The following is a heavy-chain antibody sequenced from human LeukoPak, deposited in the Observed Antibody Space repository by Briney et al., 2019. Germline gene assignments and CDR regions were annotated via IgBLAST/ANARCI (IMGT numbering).Heavy chain of an antibody. J-gene: IGHJ4*02. Sequence: PGGSLRLSCVVSGFTVSTNYMSWVRQAPGKGLEWVSLIYSGSSTYYADSVKGRFIISRDNSKNTLYLQMNSLRAEDTAVYYCARVGQWLSYYFDYWGQGTLVTVSS. CDR1: GFTVSTNY. CDR3: ARVGQWLSYYFDY. CDR2: IYSGSST. V-gene: IGHV3-66*01. D-gene: IGHD6-19*01.